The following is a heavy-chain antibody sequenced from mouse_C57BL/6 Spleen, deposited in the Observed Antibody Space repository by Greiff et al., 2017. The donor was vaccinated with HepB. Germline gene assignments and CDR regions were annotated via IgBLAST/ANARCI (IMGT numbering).Heavy chain of an antibody. V-gene: IGHV5-16*01. CDR2: INYDGSST. J-gene: IGHJ3*01. CDR1: GFTFSDYY. Sequence: EVMLVESEGGLVQPGSSMKLSCTASGFTFSDYYMAWVRQVPEKGLEWVANINYDGSSTYYLDSLKSRFIISRDNAKNILYLQMSSLKSEDTATYYCARGAYYSNCEGAWFAYWGQGTLVTVAA. D-gene: IGHD2-5*01. CDR3: ARGAYYSNCEGAWFAY.